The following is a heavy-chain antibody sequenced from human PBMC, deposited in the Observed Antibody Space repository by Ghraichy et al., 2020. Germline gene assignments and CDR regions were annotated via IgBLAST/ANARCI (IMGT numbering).Heavy chain of an antibody. J-gene: IGHJ4*02. CDR1: GGSITSYY. D-gene: IGHD3-10*01. Sequence: SETLSLTCTVSGGSITSYYWSWIRQPPGKGLEWIGYIYYSGSTNYNPSLKSRVTISVDTSKNQFSLKLSSVTAADTAVYYCARGSMVTMFRGVIIPEVLFDYWGTGTLVTVSS. CDR3: ARGSMVTMFRGVIIPEVLFDY. V-gene: IGHV4-59*01. CDR2: IYYSGST.